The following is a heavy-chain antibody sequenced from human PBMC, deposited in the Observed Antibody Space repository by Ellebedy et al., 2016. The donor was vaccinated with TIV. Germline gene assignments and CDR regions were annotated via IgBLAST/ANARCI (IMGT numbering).Heavy chain of an antibody. Sequence: GESLKISCAASGFTFSNYWMSWVRQAPGKGLEWVAVISYDGGTTYYAASVKGRFSISRDTSENTLSLQMNSLRVEDTGVYFCASVPPAHLTGHYWGQGTQVTVSS. CDR2: ISYDGGTT. V-gene: IGHV3-30*03. CDR3: ASVPPAHLTGHY. D-gene: IGHD3-9*01. J-gene: IGHJ4*02. CDR1: GFTFSNYW.